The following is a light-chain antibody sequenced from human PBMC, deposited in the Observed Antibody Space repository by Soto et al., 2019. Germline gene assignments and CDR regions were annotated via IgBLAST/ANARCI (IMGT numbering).Light chain of an antibody. V-gene: IGLV1-44*01. CDR3: AAWDDSLNGYV. Sequence: QPVLTQPPSASGTPGQRVTISCSGSSSNIGSNTVNWYQQLPGTAPKPLIYSYNQRPPGVPDRFSDSKSGTSASLAISGLQSEDEADYYCAAWDDSLNGYVFGTGTKLTVL. CDR2: SYN. CDR1: SSNIGSNT. J-gene: IGLJ1*01.